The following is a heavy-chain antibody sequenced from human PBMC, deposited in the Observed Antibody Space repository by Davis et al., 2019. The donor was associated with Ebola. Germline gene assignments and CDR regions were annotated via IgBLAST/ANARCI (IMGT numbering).Heavy chain of an antibody. Sequence: PSETLSLTCAASGFTFSSYSMNWVRQAPGKGLEWVSSISSSSSYIYYADSVKGRFTISRDNAKNSLYLQMNSLRAEDTAVYYCARETVVPAAIFRLNYYYGMDVWGQGTTVTVSS. D-gene: IGHD2-2*01. CDR1: GFTFSSYS. J-gene: IGHJ6*02. V-gene: IGHV3-21*01. CDR3: ARETVVPAAIFRLNYYYGMDV. CDR2: ISSSSSYI.